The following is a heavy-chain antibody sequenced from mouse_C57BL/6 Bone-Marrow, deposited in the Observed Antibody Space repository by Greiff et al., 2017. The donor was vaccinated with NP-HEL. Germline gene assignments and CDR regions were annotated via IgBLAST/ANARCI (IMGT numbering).Heavy chain of an antibody. Sequence: EVKLMESGGGLVQSGRSLRLSCATSGFTFSDFYMEWVRQAPGKGLEWIAASRNKANDYTTEYSASVKGRFIVSRDTSQSILYLQMNALRAEDTAIYYCARDADYGGFDYWGQGTTLTVSS. CDR2: SRNKANDYTT. J-gene: IGHJ2*01. D-gene: IGHD1-1*01. V-gene: IGHV7-1*01. CDR1: GFTFSDFY. CDR3: ARDADYGGFDY.